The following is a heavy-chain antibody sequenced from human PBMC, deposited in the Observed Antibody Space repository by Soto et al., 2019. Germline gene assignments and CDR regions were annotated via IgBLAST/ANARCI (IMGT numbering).Heavy chain of an antibody. CDR3: ARDRGYCSGGSCYYFDY. J-gene: IGHJ4*02. CDR1: GFTFSSYS. V-gene: IGHV3-48*01. Sequence: GGSLRLSCAASGFTFSSYSMNWVRQAPGKGLEWVSYISSSSSTIYYADSVKGRFTISRDNAKNSLYLQMNSLRAEDTGVYYCARDRGYCSGGSCYYFDYWGQGTLVTVSS. D-gene: IGHD2-15*01. CDR2: ISSSSSTI.